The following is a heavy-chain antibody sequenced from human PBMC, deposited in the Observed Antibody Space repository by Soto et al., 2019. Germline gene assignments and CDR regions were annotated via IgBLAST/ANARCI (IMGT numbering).Heavy chain of an antibody. CDR1: GYSFSGYD. D-gene: IGHD3-10*01. V-gene: IGHV1-18*04. Sequence: QGKLVQSGPEVKKPGASVKVSCTASGYSFSGYDITWVRQAPGQGLEWLGWVSTSIRSTMSAEKLQGRLTMTTDTSTTTVYMQMRGLTSDDTAVYYCARDSGAALYGEDALDIWGQGTMVSVSS. CDR3: ARDSGAALYGEDALDI. CDR2: VSTSIRST. J-gene: IGHJ3*02.